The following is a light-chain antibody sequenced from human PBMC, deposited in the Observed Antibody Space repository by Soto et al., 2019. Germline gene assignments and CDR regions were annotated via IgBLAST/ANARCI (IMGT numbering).Light chain of an antibody. Sequence: QSVLTQPPSASGTPGLSVTFSCSGSSSNIGSNPVSWYQLLPGTAPKLLIYDNERPSGVPDRFSGSKSGTSASLAISGLQSEDEADYYCAEWDASLNGVVFGGGTKLTVL. CDR2: DN. V-gene: IGLV1-44*01. CDR3: AEWDASLNGVV. J-gene: IGLJ2*01. CDR1: SSNIGSNP.